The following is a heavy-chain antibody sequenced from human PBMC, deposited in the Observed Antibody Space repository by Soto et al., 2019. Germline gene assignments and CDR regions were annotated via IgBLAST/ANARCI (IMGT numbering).Heavy chain of an antibody. V-gene: IGHV3-7*01. J-gene: IGHJ4*02. CDR1: GFIFSNYW. D-gene: IGHD3-22*01. Sequence: EVQLVESGGGLVQPGGSLRLSCAASGFIFSNYWMSWVRQAPGKGLEWVANIRQDESERFYVDTVRGQFTISRDNAKDTLYLEMNGLSADDTGVYYCARQDSSGYHYFDYWGQGTLVTVSS. CDR3: ARQDSSGYHYFDY. CDR2: IRQDESER.